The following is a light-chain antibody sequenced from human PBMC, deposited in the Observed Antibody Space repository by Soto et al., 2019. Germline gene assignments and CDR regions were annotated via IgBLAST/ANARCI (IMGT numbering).Light chain of an antibody. J-gene: IGKJ4*01. CDR3: LQDYNYSFT. V-gene: IGKV1-6*01. CDR2: AAS. CDR1: QGIRND. Sequence: ALQMTQSPSSLSASVGDRVTITCRASQGIRNDLGWYQQKPGKAPKLLIYAASSLQSGVPSRFSGSGSGTDFTLTISSLQPEDFATYYCLQDYNYSFTFGGGTKVEIK.